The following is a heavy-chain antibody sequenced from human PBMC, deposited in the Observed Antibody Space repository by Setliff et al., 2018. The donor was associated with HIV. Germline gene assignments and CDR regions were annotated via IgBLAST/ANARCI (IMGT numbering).Heavy chain of an antibody. D-gene: IGHD3-3*01. J-gene: IGHJ4*02. CDR3: ARDVMEYFGNYFDY. CDR2: IHVSGTT. CDR1: GESFSGYY. V-gene: IGHV4-59*10. Sequence: SETLSLTCAVYGESFSGYYWSWIRQPAGEGLEWIRHIHVSGTTNYNPSLKSRVTISIDTSKHQFSLKLTSVTAADTALYYCARDVMEYFGNYFDYWGQGALVTVSS.